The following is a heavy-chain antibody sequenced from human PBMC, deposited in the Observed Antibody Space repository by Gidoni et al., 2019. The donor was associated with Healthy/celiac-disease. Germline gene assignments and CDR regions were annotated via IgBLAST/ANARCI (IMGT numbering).Heavy chain of an antibody. D-gene: IGHD3-3*01. Sequence: QVQLVQSGAEVKKPGASVKVSCKASGYSFTSYAMHWVRQDPGQRLEWMGWINAGNGNTKYSQKFQGRVTITRDTSASTAYMELSSLRSEDTAVYYCARDHSDSNAFDIWGQGTMVTVSS. CDR3: ARDHSDSNAFDI. V-gene: IGHV1-3*01. J-gene: IGHJ3*02. CDR1: GYSFTSYA. CDR2: INAGNGNT.